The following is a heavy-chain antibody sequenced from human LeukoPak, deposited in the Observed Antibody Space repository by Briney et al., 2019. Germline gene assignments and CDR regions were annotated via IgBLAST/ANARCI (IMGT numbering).Heavy chain of an antibody. Sequence: GGSLRLSCAASGFTFSSYAMSWVRQGPGKGLEWVSGISGSGGSTYYADSVKGRFTISRDNSKNTLYLQMNSLRAEDTAVYYCAKAYYDSGSWYHGMDVWGQGTTVTVSS. CDR1: GFTFSSYA. CDR3: AKAYYDSGSWYHGMDV. D-gene: IGHD3-10*01. V-gene: IGHV3-23*01. CDR2: ISGSGGST. J-gene: IGHJ6*02.